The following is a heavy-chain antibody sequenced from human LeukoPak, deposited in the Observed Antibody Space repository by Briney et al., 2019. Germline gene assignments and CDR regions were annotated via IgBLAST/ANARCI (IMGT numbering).Heavy chain of an antibody. V-gene: IGHV1-69*13. CDR1: GGTFSSYA. CDR2: IIPIFGTA. D-gene: IGHD1-7*01. Sequence: SVKVSCKASGGTFSSYAISWVRQAPGQGLEWMGGIIPIFGTANYAQKFQGRVTITADESTSTAYMELSSLRSEDTAVYYCARPAHPGTISSDFDYWGQGTLVTVSS. CDR3: ARPAHPGTISSDFDY. J-gene: IGHJ4*02.